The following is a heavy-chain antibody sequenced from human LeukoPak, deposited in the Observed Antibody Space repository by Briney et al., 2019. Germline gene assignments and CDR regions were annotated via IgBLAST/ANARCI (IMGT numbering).Heavy chain of an antibody. D-gene: IGHD5-18*01. CDR3: AKGDVDSPMNFYH. V-gene: IGHV3-43*01. Sequence: GGSLRLSCAASGFMFDDYTMHWVRQAPGKGVEWVSLINWDGGSTYYAGSVKGRFTISRDNSKNSLYLQMNSLRTVDTALYYCAKGDVDSPMNFYHWGQGTLVTVSS. CDR1: GFMFDDYT. J-gene: IGHJ4*02. CDR2: INWDGGST.